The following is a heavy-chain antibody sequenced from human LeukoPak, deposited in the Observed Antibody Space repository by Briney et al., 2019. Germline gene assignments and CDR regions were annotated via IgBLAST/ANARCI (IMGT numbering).Heavy chain of an antibody. D-gene: IGHD3-10*01. CDR2: IIPIFDTP. Sequence: SVKVSCKASGGTFGNYAISWVRQAPGQGLEWMGGIIPIFDTPNYAQKFQGRVTITADKSTSTAYMELSSLRSEDTAVYYCARRLTLVRGVSGTDASDIWGQGTMVTVSS. CDR1: GGTFGNYA. CDR3: ARRLTLVRGVSGTDASDI. V-gene: IGHV1-69*06. J-gene: IGHJ3*02.